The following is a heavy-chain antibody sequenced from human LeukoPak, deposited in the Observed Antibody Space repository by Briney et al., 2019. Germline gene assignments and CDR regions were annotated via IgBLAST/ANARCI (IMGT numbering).Heavy chain of an antibody. CDR3: AREVSGSYSLDLWYFDL. J-gene: IGHJ2*01. D-gene: IGHD1-26*01. Sequence: SETLSLTCTVSGGSISSGDYYWSWIRQPPGKGLEWLGYIYYSGSTYYNPSLKSRVTISVDTSKNQFSLKLSSVTAADTAVYYCAREVSGSYSLDLWYFDLWGRGTLVTVSS. CDR2: IYYSGST. CDR1: GGSISSGDYY. V-gene: IGHV4-30-4*01.